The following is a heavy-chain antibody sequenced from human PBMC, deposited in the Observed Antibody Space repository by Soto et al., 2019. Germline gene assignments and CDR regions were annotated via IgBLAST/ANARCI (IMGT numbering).Heavy chain of an antibody. Sequence: GGSLRLSCAASGFTFSSYAMHWVRQAPGKGLEWVAVISYDGSNKYYADSVKGRFTISRDNSKNTLYLQMNSLRAEDTAVYYCARDQGYSHYWGQGTLVTV. CDR1: GFTFSSYA. V-gene: IGHV3-30-3*01. CDR2: ISYDGSNK. J-gene: IGHJ4*02. CDR3: ARDQGYSHY. D-gene: IGHD5-18*01.